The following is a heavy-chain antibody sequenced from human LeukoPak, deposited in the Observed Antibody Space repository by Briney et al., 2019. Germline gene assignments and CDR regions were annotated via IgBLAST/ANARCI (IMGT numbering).Heavy chain of an antibody. J-gene: IGHJ4*02. D-gene: IGHD6-25*01. V-gene: IGHV7-4-1*02. Sequence: ASVKVSCKASGYTFTTYAVNWVRQAPGQGLGCMGWIHTDTGNPTYAQGFTGRFVFSLDTSVSTAYLQISSLKAEDTAVYYCARIAAGGSGYFDYWGQGTLVTVSS. CDR1: GYTFTTYA. CDR2: IHTDTGNP. CDR3: ARIAAGGSGYFDY.